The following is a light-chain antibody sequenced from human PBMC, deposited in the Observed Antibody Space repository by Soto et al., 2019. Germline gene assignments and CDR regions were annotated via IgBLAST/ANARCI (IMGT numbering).Light chain of an antibody. J-gene: IGKJ1*01. CDR3: LQDHDDSWT. Sequence: DIHMTQSPSTLSASVGDRVSITCGASQSISSWLAWYQQKPGKAPKLLIYKASSLESGVPSRFSGSGSGTEFTLTISSLQPEDFATYYCLQDHDDSWTFGQGTKVDI. CDR2: KAS. V-gene: IGKV1-5*03. CDR1: QSISSW.